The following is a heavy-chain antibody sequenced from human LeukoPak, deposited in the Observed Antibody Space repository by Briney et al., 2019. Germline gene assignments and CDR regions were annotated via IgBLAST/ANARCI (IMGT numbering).Heavy chain of an antibody. V-gene: IGHV3-11*06. D-gene: IGHD6-19*01. CDR3: ARDELHYRSGRHVGAFDI. CDR2: ISSSSRNT. CDR1: GFTFSDYN. Sequence: GGSLRLSCAACGFTFSDYNMNWIRQAPGKGLEWVSYISSSSRNTNYADSVKGRFTISRDNAKNSLYLQMNSLRAEDTAVYYCARDELHYRSGRHVGAFDIWGQGTMVTVSS. J-gene: IGHJ3*02.